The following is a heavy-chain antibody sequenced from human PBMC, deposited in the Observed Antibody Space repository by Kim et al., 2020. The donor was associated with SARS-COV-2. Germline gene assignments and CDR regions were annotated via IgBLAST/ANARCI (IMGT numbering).Heavy chain of an antibody. J-gene: IGHJ5*02. Sequence: AQKLQGRVTMTTDTSTSTAYMELRSLRSDDTAVYYCARIVVVVAASWFDPWGQGTLVTVSS. D-gene: IGHD2-15*01. CDR3: ARIVVVVAASWFDP. V-gene: IGHV1-18*01.